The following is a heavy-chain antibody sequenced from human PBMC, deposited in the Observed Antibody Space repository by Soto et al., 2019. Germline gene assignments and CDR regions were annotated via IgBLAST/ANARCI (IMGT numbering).Heavy chain of an antibody. CDR1: GFTFSSYW. V-gene: IGHV3-74*01. CDR2: INSDGSST. Sequence: GGSLRLSCAASGFTFSSYWMHWVRQAPGKGLVWVSRINSDGSSTSYADSVKGRFTISRDNAKNTLYLQMNSLRAEDTAVYYCARGLYYYDSSGYYLGDYWGQGTLVTVSS. CDR3: ARGLYYYDSSGYYLGDY. D-gene: IGHD3-22*01. J-gene: IGHJ4*02.